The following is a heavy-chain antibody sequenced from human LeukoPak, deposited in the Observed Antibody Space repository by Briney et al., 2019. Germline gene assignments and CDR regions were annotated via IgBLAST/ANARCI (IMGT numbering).Heavy chain of an antibody. CDR2: IIPILGIA. V-gene: IGHV1-69*04. CDR1: GGTFISYA. D-gene: IGHD5-24*01. CDR3: ARDGYNTNDY. Sequence: SVNVSCKASGGTFISYAISWVRRAPGQGLEWMGRIIPILGIANYAQKFQGRVTITADKSTSTAYMELSSLRSEDTAVYYCARDGYNTNDYWGQGTLVTVSS. J-gene: IGHJ4*02.